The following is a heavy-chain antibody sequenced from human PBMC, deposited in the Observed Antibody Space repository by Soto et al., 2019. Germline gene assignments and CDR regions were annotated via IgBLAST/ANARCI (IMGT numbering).Heavy chain of an antibody. CDR2: IFYSGTTYT. CDR1: GVSISTANYY. J-gene: IGHJ4*02. Sequence: PSETQSLTCNVSGVSISTANYYWSCSPPRPGKGLEWIGYIFYSGTTYTYYNLSLKSRLFMSLDTSKNTLTLWMTSVTAADTAVYYCARTRGSSFFDYWGQGTLVTVSS. D-gene: IGHD2-15*01. V-gene: IGHV4-31*03. CDR3: ARTRGSSFFDY.